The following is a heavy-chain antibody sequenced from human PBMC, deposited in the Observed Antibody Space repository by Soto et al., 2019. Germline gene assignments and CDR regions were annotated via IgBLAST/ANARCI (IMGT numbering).Heavy chain of an antibody. CDR2: ISRDGTIK. CDR1: GVTFSPYG. CDR3: AKDRIVVAGGIAARGLDS. Sequence: QAQLVESGGGVVQPGRSLRLSCAASGVTFSPYGMHWVRQAPGKGLEWLTFISRDGTIKYYADSVKGRFTVSRDSSKNTLYLQMNSLRTEDTAVYYCAKDRIVVAGGIAARGLDSWGQGTLVTVSS. V-gene: IGHV3-30*18. J-gene: IGHJ5*01. D-gene: IGHD6-6*01.